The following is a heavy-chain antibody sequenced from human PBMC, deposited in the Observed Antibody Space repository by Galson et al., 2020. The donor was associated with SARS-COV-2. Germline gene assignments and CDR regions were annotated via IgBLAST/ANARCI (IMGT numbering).Heavy chain of an antibody. J-gene: IGHJ4*02. V-gene: IGHV3-23*01. CDR1: GFTFSRYA. CDR2: IIGSGDNT. CDR3: AKKGGNGDYLNSFDS. D-gene: IGHD4-17*01. Sequence: GGSLRLSCAASGFTFSRYAMSWVRQAPGKGLEWVSVIIGSGDNTYYADSVKGRFTISRDNSKNTLYLQMNSLRAEDTAVYHCAKKGGNGDYLNSFDSWGQGTLVTVSS.